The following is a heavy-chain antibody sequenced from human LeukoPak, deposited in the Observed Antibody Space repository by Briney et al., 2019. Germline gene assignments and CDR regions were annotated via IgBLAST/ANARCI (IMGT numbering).Heavy chain of an antibody. CDR3: ATTFYYYYGIDV. CDR1: GYTFTGYY. V-gene: IGHV1-2*06. D-gene: IGHD1-26*01. CDR2: INPNSGGT. J-gene: IGHJ6*02. Sequence: GASVKVSCKASGYTFTGYYMHWVRQAPGQGLEWMGRINPNSGGTNYAQKFQGRVTMTRDTSISTAYMELSRLRSDDTAMYYCATTFYYYYGIDVWGQGTTVTVSS.